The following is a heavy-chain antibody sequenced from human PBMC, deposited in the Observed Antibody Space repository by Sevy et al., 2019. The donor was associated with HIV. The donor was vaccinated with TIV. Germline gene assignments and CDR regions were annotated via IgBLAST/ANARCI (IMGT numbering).Heavy chain of an antibody. V-gene: IGHV3-7*01. D-gene: IGHD3-10*01. CDR3: GRERDEEDKSGAKFDY. J-gene: IGHJ4*02. Sequence: GGSLRLSCEVFGFNFRNYWMSWVRQAPGKGLEWVANIKHDGSEQYYLDSVKGRFTVSRGNGKKSLYLQMTGLRVDDGALYYGGRERDEEDKSGAKFDYWGRGTLVTVSS. CDR1: GFNFRNYW. CDR2: IKHDGSEQ.